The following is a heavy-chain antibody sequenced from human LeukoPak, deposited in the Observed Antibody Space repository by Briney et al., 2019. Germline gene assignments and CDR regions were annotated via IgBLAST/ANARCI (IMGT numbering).Heavy chain of an antibody. J-gene: IGHJ4*02. V-gene: IGHV3-66*02. CDR2: IYSGDNT. CDR3: AGRRVLDASFDY. Sequence: GGSLRLSCTASGFTVSNNYMSWVRQAPGKGLEWVSVIYSGDNTYYVESVKGRFTISRDNSKNTLFLQMNRLRAEDTAVYYCAGRRVLDASFDYWGQGTLVTVSS. CDR1: GFTVSNNY. D-gene: IGHD3-16*01.